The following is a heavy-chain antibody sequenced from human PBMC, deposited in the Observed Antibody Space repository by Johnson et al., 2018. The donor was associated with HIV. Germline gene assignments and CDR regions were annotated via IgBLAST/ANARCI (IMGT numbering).Heavy chain of an antibody. V-gene: IGHV3-23*04. CDR3: ARRFFPGITVALDAFDI. D-gene: IGHD6-19*01. J-gene: IGHJ3*02. CDR1: GLPFSSFA. CDR2: ISSSGGGT. Sequence: VLLVESGGGLVQPGGSLRLSCAASGLPFSSFAMNWVRQAPGKGLEWASAISSSGGGTYYADSVKGRFTISSDNSKNTLYLQMNSLRAEDTAVYYCARRFFPGITVALDAFDIWGQGTMVTVSS.